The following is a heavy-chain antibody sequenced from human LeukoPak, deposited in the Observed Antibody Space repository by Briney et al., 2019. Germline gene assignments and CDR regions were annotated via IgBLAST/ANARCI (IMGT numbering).Heavy chain of an antibody. D-gene: IGHD6-19*01. V-gene: IGHV4-4*07. Sequence: SETLSLTCSVSSDSMSNYYWSWIRQPAGKGLEWIGRIYTSGTTNYNPSLKSRVSMSVDTSKNHFSPKLSSVTAADTAVYYCARAPAVPATTWFDPWGQGTLVTVSS. CDR1: SDSMSNYY. J-gene: IGHJ5*02. CDR2: IYTSGTT. CDR3: ARAPAVPATTWFDP.